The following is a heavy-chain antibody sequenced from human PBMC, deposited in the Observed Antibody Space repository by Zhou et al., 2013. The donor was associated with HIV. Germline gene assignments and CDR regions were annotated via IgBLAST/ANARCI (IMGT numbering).Heavy chain of an antibody. J-gene: IGHJ6*03. CDR3: ARALSATWIGGGFFYMDV. Sequence: QVRLVQSGDEVKKPGASVKVSCKTTGYTFNRYDVSWVRQAPGQGLEWMGWISAYNGNTNYAQKIQGRVTMTTDTSTSTAYMELRSLRSDDTAVYYCARALSATWIGGGFFYMDVWGKGTTVTVS. V-gene: IGHV1-18*01. D-gene: IGHD6-25*01. CDR1: GYTFNRYD. CDR2: ISAYNGNT.